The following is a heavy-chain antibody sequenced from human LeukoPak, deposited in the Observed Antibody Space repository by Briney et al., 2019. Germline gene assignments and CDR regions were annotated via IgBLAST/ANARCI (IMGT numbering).Heavy chain of an antibody. V-gene: IGHV3-48*04. Sequence: GGSLRLSCAASGFTFSSYSMMWVRQAPGKGLEWVSYISSSSTTIHYADSVKGRFTISRDNAKNSLYLQMNSLRAEDTAVYYCAREIVGGWLQRREAFDIWGQGTMVTVSS. D-gene: IGHD5-24*01. CDR1: GFTFSSYS. J-gene: IGHJ3*02. CDR3: AREIVGGWLQRREAFDI. CDR2: ISSSSTTI.